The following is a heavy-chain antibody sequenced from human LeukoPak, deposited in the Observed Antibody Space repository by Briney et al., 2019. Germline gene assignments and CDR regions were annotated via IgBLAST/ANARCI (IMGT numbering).Heavy chain of an antibody. CDR3: TTEMVRGVITLDY. CDR1: GFTFSNAW. J-gene: IGHJ4*02. V-gene: IGHV3-15*01. Sequence: PGGSLRLSCAASGFTFSNAWMSWVRQAPGKGLEWDGRIKSKTDGGTTDYAAPVKGRFTISRDDSKNTLYLQMNSLKTEDTAVYYCTTEMVRGVITLDYWGQGTLVTVSS. CDR2: IKSKTDGGTT. D-gene: IGHD3-10*01.